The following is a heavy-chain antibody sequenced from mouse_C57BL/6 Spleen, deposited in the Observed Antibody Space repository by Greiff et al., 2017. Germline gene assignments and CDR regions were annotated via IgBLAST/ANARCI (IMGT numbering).Heavy chain of an antibody. Sequence: VQLQQSGAELVSPGASVTLSCKASGYTFTDYEMHWVKQTPVHGLEWIGAIDPETGGTAYNQKFKGKAILTADKSSSTAYMELRSLTSEDSAVYYCTRIDGYPDYWGQGTTLTVSS. CDR2: IDPETGGT. CDR3: TRIDGYPDY. CDR1: GYTFTDYE. V-gene: IGHV1-15*01. D-gene: IGHD2-3*01. J-gene: IGHJ2*01.